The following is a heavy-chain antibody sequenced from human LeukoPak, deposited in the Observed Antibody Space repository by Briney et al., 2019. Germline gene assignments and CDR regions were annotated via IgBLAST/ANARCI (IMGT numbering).Heavy chain of an antibody. CDR2: IYTSGST. V-gene: IGHV4-4*07. D-gene: IGHD5-18*01. J-gene: IGHJ4*02. CDR3: ARGAWDTAQREPFDY. CDR1: GGSISSYY. Sequence: SETLSLTCTVSGGSISSYYWSWIRQPAGKGLEWIGRIYTSGSTNYNPSLKSRVTMSIDTSKKQFSLELISVTAADTAVYYCARGAWDTAQREPFDYWGQGTLVTVSS.